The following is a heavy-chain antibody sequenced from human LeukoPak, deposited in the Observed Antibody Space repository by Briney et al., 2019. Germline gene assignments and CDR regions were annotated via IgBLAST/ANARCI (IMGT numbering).Heavy chain of an antibody. J-gene: IGHJ3*02. CDR3: ASESAGNYYGSDSLFDI. Sequence: SETLSLTCTVSGGSISSYYWSWIRQPAGKGLEWIGRIYTSGSTNYNPSLKSRVTMSVDTSKNQFSLKLSSVTAADTAVYYCASESAGNYYGSDSLFDIWGQGTMVTVSS. V-gene: IGHV4-4*07. CDR2: IYTSGST. CDR1: GGSISSYY. D-gene: IGHD3-10*01.